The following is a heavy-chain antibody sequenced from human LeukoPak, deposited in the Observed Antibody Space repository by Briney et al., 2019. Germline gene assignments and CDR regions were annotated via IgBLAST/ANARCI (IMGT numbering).Heavy chain of an antibody. CDR1: GYTFTTYA. CDR3: ARDRWNDRGIWFDP. J-gene: IGHJ5*02. V-gene: IGHV1-3*01. Sequence: ASVKVSCKASGYTFTTYAMHWVRQAPGQRLEWMGWINAGNGATKYSQKFQGRVTITRGTSATTAYMELNSLTSEDTAVYYCARDRWNDRGIWFDPWGQGTLVTVSS. CDR2: INAGNGAT. D-gene: IGHD1-1*01.